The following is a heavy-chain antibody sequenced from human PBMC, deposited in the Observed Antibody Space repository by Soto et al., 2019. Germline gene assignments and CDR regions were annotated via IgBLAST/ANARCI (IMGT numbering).Heavy chain of an antibody. D-gene: IGHD2-2*01. CDR1: GGSISSYY. CDR2: IHYSGRT. Sequence: QVQLQESGPGLVKPSETLSLTCTVSGGSISSYYWSWIRQSPGKGLEWIGYIHYSGRTKSNPYLKSRVTISVDTSRHQVSMKLSYVTAADSAVYFCARARYQLLHPYYYGMDVWGQGTTVTVSS. CDR3: ARARYQLLHPYYYGMDV. J-gene: IGHJ6*02. V-gene: IGHV4-59*01.